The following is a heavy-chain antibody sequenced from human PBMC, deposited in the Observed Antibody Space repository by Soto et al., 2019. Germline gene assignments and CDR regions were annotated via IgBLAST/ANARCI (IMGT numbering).Heavy chain of an antibody. CDR1: GGSISSGGYY. CDR2: IYYSGST. Sequence: SETLSLTCTVSGGSISSGGYYWSWIRQHPGKGLEWIGYIYYSGSTYYNPSLKSRVTISVDTSKNQFSLKLSSVTAADTAVYYCARVWGDSSSWYGPVNWFDPWGQGTLVTVS. J-gene: IGHJ5*02. D-gene: IGHD6-13*01. V-gene: IGHV4-31*03. CDR3: ARVWGDSSSWYGPVNWFDP.